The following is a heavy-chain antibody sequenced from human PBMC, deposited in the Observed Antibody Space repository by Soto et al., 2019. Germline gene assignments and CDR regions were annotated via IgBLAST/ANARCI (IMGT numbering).Heavy chain of an antibody. V-gene: IGHV3-9*01. Sequence: PGGSLRLSCAASGFTFDDYAMHWVRQAPGKGLEWVSGISWNSGSIGYADSVKGRFTISRDNAKNSLYLQMNSLRAEDTALYYCAKDIVEASFFTYYYDSSGYYGLGQNTIDYGMDVWGQGTTVTVSS. CDR1: GFTFDDYA. CDR2: ISWNSGSI. CDR3: AKDIVEASFFTYYYDSSGYYGLGQNTIDYGMDV. J-gene: IGHJ6*02. D-gene: IGHD3-22*01.